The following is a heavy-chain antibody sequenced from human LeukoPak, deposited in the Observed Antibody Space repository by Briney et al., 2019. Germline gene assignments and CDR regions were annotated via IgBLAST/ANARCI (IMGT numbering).Heavy chain of an antibody. V-gene: IGHV3-9*01. CDR1: GFTFNDYA. D-gene: IGHD6-13*01. CDR3: AKDKTIAAAGTCYYDY. J-gene: IGHJ4*02. Sequence: PGGSLRLSCAASGFTFNDYAMHWVRQAPGEGLEWVSSINWNGGSINYAESVKGRFTISRDNANKSLYLQMNSLRPEDTAFYYCAKDKTIAAAGTCYYDYWGQGTLVTVSS. CDR2: INWNGGSI.